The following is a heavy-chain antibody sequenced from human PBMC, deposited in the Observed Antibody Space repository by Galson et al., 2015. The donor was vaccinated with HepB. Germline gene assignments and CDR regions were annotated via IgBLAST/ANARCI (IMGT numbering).Heavy chain of an antibody. CDR2: IIPIFGTA. V-gene: IGHV1-69*13. CDR1: GGTFSSYA. CDR3: ARESAARLGYFDY. D-gene: IGHD6-6*01. J-gene: IGHJ4*02. Sequence: SVKVSCKASGGTFSSYAISWVRQAPGQGLEWMGGIIPIFGTAKYAQKFQGRVTITADESTSTANMDLSSLRSEDTAVYYCARESAARLGYFDYWGQGTLVTVSS.